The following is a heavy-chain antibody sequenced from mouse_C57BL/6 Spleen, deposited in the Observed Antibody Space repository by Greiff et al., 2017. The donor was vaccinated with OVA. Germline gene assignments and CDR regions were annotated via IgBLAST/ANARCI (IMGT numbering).Heavy chain of an antibody. V-gene: IGHV10-1*01. J-gene: IGHJ1*03. CDR3: VRGVSYGSSHWYFDV. D-gene: IGHD1-1*01. CDR1: GFSFNTYA. CDR2: IRSKSNNYAT. Sequence: EVKVVESGGGLVQPKGSLKLSCAASGFSFNTYAMNWVRQAPGKGLEWVARIRSKSNNYATYYADSVKDRFTISRDDSESMLYLQMNNLKTEDTAMYYCVRGVSYGSSHWYFDVWGTGTTVTVSS.